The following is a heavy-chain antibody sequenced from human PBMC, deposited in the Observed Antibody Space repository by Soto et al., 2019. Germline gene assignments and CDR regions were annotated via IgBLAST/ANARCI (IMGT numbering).Heavy chain of an antibody. CDR2: IGGSGGST. J-gene: IGHJ4*02. Sequence: GGSLRLSCAASGFTFGAYTMSWVRQAPGQGLEWVSAIGGSGGSTYYVDSVQGRFTISRDNSKNTLYLQMNSLRAEDTAVYYWAKLKDSSGWKYFDYWGQGTLATVSS. D-gene: IGHD6-19*01. CDR3: AKLKDSSGWKYFDY. V-gene: IGHV3-23*01. CDR1: GFTFGAYT.